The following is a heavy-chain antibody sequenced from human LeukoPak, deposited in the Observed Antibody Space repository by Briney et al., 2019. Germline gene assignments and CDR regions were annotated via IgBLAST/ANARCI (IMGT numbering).Heavy chain of an antibody. D-gene: IGHD1/OR15-1a*01. V-gene: IGHV4-61*08. CDR3: ASPGLLGQGSFDY. CDR1: GGSISSGDYY. J-gene: IGHJ4*02. Sequence: SETLSLTCTVSGGSISSGDYYWSWIRQPPGKGLEWIGYIYYSGSTNYNPSLKSRVTISVDTSKNQFSLRLSSVTAADTAVYYCASPGLLGQGSFDYWGQGTLVTVSS. CDR2: IYYSGST.